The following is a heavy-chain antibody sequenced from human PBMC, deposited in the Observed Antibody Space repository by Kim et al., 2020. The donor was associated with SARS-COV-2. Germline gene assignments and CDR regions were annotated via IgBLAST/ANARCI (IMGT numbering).Heavy chain of an antibody. Sequence: SETLSLTCTVSGGSISSYYWSWIRQPAGKGLEWIGRIYTSGSTNYNPSLKSRVTMSVDTSKNQFSLKLSSVTAADTAVYYCARDLLVPAAMGGNWFDPWGQGTLVTVSS. D-gene: IGHD2-2*01. V-gene: IGHV4-4*07. J-gene: IGHJ5*02. CDR3: ARDLLVPAAMGGNWFDP. CDR1: GGSISSYY. CDR2: IYTSGST.